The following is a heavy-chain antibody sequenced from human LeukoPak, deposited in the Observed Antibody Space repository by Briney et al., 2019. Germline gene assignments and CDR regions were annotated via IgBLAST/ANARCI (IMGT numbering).Heavy chain of an antibody. CDR1: GGSINNYH. J-gene: IGHJ4*02. V-gene: IGHV4-59*08. Sequence: SETLSLTCSVSGGSINNYHWSWIRQSPGEGLEWIGYVHYTGSTNYNPSLKSRVTIPVDTSKNHFSLRLSSMTAADTAVYYCARHGGTWLFDYWGQGTLVTVSS. D-gene: IGHD1/OR15-1a*01. CDR2: VHYTGST. CDR3: ARHGGTWLFDY.